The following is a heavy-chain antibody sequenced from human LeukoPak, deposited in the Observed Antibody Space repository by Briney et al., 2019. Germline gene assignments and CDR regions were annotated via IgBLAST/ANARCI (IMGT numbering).Heavy chain of an antibody. CDR1: GGSFSGYY. CDR2: INHSGST. J-gene: IGHJ4*02. CDR3: ARRMYSSPPHQIDY. V-gene: IGHV4-34*01. D-gene: IGHD6-13*01. Sequence: KPSETLSLTCAVYGGSFSGYYWSWIRQPPGKGLKWIGEINHSGSTNYNPSLKSRVTISVDTSKNQFSLKLSSVTAADTAVYYCARRMYSSPPHQIDYWGQGTLVTVSS.